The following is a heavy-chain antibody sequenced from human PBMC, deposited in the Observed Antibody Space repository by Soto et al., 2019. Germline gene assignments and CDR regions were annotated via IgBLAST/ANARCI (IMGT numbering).Heavy chain of an antibody. V-gene: IGHV1-18*01. CDR2: ISGFNGQT. CDR1: GNTFASHG. J-gene: IGHJ4*02. CDR3: VRVDPRGVAVVRDY. D-gene: IGHD3-10*01. Sequence: QVQLVQSGPEVKKPGASVKVSCKASGNTFASHGFSWVRQAPGQGLEWMGWISGFNGQTNYALKFRGRVTLTTDTSTSTAYMELRSLRSDDTAVYFCVRVDPRGVAVVRDYWGQGTLVTVSS.